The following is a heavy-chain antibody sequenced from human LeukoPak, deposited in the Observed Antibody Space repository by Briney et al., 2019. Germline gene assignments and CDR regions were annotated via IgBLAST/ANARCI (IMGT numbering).Heavy chain of an antibody. CDR1: GGSISSYY. CDR2: IYTSGST. D-gene: IGHD2-2*01. CDR3: ARDGEGYCSSTSCPINWFDP. J-gene: IGHJ5*02. V-gene: IGHV4-4*07. Sequence: SETLSLTCTVSGGSISSYYWSWIRQPAGKGLEWIGRIYTSGSTNYNPSLKSRVTMSVDTSKNQFSLKLSSVTAADTAVYYCARDGEGYCSSTSCPINWFDPWGQGTLVTVSS.